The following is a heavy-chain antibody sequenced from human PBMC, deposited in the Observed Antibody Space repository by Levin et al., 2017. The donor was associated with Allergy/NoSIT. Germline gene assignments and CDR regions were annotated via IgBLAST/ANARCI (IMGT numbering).Heavy chain of an antibody. J-gene: IGHJ4*02. CDR2: INHSGST. D-gene: IGHD2-15*01. CDR3: ARGEGGY. V-gene: IGHV4-34*01. CDR1: GGSFSGYY. Sequence: SETLSLTCAVYGGSFSGYYWSWIRQPPGKGLEWIGEINHSGSTNYNPSLKSRVTISVDTSKNQFSLKLSSVTAADTAVYYCARGEGGYWGQGTLVTVSS.